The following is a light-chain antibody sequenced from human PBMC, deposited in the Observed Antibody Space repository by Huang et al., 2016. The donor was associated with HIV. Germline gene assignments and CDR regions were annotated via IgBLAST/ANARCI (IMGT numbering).Light chain of an antibody. CDR2: SAS. J-gene: IGKJ2*01. CDR1: QTVDIY. V-gene: IGKV1-39*01. CDR3: QQTYNVPRT. Sequence: DIQMTQSPSSLSASIGDRVTMSCRASQTVDIYLKWYQQTPGRAPKLLIYSASNLQSDVPSRFSGTGSGTNFTLTISSLQPEDFVIYFCQQTYNVPRTFGQGTALEIK.